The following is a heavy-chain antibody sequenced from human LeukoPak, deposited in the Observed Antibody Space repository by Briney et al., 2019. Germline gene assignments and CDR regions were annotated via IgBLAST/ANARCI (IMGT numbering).Heavy chain of an antibody. J-gene: IGHJ4*02. CDR1: GGSISSGGYS. CDR3: ARARNHYYDSSGYSHYFDY. V-gene: IGHV4-30-2*01. CDR2: IYHSGST. D-gene: IGHD3-22*01. Sequence: SQTLSLTCAVSGGSISSGGYSWSWIRQPPGKGLEWIGYIYHSGSTYYNPSLKSRVTISVDRSKNQFSLKLSSVTAADTAVYYCARARNHYYDSSGYSHYFDYWGQGTLVTVSS.